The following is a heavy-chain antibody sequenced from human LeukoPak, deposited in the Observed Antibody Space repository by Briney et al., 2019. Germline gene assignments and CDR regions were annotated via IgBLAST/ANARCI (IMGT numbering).Heavy chain of an antibody. V-gene: IGHV1-69*06. CDR1: GCTFSSYA. D-gene: IGHD3-16*02. J-gene: IGHJ4*02. Sequence: SVKVSCKASGCTFSSYAISWVRQAPGQGLEWMGGIIPIFGTANYAQKFQGRVTITADKSTSTAYMELSSLSSEDTAVYYCASSYDYVWGSYRFCYWGQGTLVTVSS. CDR2: IIPIFGTA. CDR3: ASSYDYVWGSYRFCY.